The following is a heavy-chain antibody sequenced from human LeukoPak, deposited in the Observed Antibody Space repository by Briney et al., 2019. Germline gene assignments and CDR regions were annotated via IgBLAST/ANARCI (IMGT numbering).Heavy chain of an antibody. J-gene: IGHJ4*02. D-gene: IGHD3-16*02. CDR1: GYSISSGYS. Sequence: SETLSLTCAVSGYSISSGYSWGWIRQPPGEWLEWIGSIYHSGSTYYTPSFKSRVTISVDTSKNQFSLKLSSVTAADTAVYYCARQPSNYDYVWGSYRTHLNFDYWGQGTLVTVSS. CDR3: ARQPSNYDYVWGSYRTHLNFDY. V-gene: IGHV4-38-2*01. CDR2: IYHSGST.